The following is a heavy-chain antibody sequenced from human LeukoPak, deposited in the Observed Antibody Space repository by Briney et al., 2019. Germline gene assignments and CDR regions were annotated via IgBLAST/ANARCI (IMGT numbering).Heavy chain of an antibody. CDR2: ISYDGSNK. Sequence: GRSLRLSCAASGFTFSSYGMHWVRQAPGKGLEWVAVISYDGSNKYYADSVKGRFTISRDNSKNTLYLQMNSLRAEDTAVYYCATNAAMDYYFDYWGQGTLVTVSS. CDR1: GFTFSSYG. CDR3: ATNAAMDYYFDY. J-gene: IGHJ4*02. V-gene: IGHV3-30*03. D-gene: IGHD5-18*01.